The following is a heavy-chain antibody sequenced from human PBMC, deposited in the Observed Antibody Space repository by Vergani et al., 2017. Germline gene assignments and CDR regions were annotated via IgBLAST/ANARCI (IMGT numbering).Heavy chain of an antibody. CDR1: GGTFSSYA. CDR2: IIPIFGTA. CDR3: ARDRPNIPPYCSSTSCTYRGWYFDL. Sequence: QVQLVQSGAEVKKPGSSVKVSCKASGGTFSSYAISWVRQAPGQGLEWMGGIIPIFGTANYAQKFQGRVTITADESTGTAYMELSSLRSEDTAVYYCARDRPNIPPYCSSTSCTYRGWYFDLWGRGTLVTVSS. V-gene: IGHV1-69*01. J-gene: IGHJ2*01. D-gene: IGHD2-2*01.